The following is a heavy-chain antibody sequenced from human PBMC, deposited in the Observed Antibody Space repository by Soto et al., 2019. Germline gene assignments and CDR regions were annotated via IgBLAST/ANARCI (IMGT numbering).Heavy chain of an antibody. J-gene: IGHJ4*01. V-gene: IGHV4-4*02. D-gene: IGHD1-1*01. CDR2: IYQSGIT. CDR1: GGSVNSSNW. CDR3: ARVNEKRASVGTFDS. Sequence: QLQESGPGLVKPSGTLSLSCAVSGGSVNSSNWWAWVRQSPGKGLEWIGEIYQSGITNYNPSLKSRVSMSIDKSNNRFSLMLTSVSAADSGVFYCARVNEKRASVGTFDSWGHGTLVTVSS.